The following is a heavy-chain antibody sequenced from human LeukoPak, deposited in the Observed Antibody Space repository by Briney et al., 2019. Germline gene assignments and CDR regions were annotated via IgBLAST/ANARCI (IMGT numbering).Heavy chain of an antibody. CDR3: ARGGSSGWYVLREPTSFDP. CDR1: GYTFTSYG. CDR2: ISAYNGNT. J-gene: IGHJ5*02. D-gene: IGHD6-19*01. V-gene: IGHV1-18*01. Sequence: ASVKVSCKASGYTFTSYGISWVRQAPGQGLEWMGWISAYNGNTNYAQKLQGRVTMTTDTPTSTAYMELRSLRSDDTAVYYCARGGSSGWYVLREPTSFDPWGQGTLVTVSS.